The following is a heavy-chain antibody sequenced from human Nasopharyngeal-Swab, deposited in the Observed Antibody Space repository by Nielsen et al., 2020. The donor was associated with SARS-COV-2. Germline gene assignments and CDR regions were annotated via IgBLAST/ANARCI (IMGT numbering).Heavy chain of an antibody. CDR3: ARAGIAAADPFDY. J-gene: IGHJ4*02. D-gene: IGHD6-13*01. CDR2: INTITGNP. Sequence: SVKVSCKASGYTFTTYAMNWLRQAPGHGLEWMGWINTITGNPTYAQGFTGRFVFSLDTSVSTAYLQISSLKAEDTAVYYCARAGIAAADPFDYWGQGTLVTVSS. V-gene: IGHV7-4-1*02. CDR1: GYTFTTYA.